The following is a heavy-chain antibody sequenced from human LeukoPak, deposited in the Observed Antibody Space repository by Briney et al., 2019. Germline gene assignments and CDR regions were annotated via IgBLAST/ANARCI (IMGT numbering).Heavy chain of an antibody. CDR1: GDSIRSYY. V-gene: IGHV4-59*08. CDR3: ARVLRDGYNTVWFDP. Sequence: SETLSLTCTVSGDSIRSYYWSWIRQPPGKGLEWIGYIYYSGSTNYNPSLKSRVTISVDTSKNQFSLKLSSVTAADTAVYYCARVLRDGYNTVWFDPWGQGTLVTVSS. D-gene: IGHD5-24*01. J-gene: IGHJ5*02. CDR2: IYYSGST.